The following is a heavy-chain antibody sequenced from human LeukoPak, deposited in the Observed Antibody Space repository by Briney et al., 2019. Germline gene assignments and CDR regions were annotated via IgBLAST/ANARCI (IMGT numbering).Heavy chain of an antibody. Sequence: TGGSLRLSCVASGFTFSKYWMLWVSQAPGKGLESVSRINTDGTVTTYADSVKGRFTVSRDNADNTMFLQMNSVRDEDTAVYYCATKQWLAPPPDSWGQGTPVTVSS. CDR2: INTDGTVT. J-gene: IGHJ4*02. D-gene: IGHD6-19*01. CDR3: ATKQWLAPPPDS. CDR1: GFTFSKYW. V-gene: IGHV3-74*01.